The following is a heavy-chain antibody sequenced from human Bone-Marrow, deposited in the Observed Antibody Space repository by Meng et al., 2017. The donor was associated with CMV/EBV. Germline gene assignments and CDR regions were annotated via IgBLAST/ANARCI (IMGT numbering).Heavy chain of an antibody. CDR2: ISYDGSNK. CDR3: AKDQQSPFSYYFYGMDV. CDR1: GFTFSSYA. V-gene: IGHV3-30*04. Sequence: GGSLRLSCAASGFTFSSYAMHWVRQAPGKGLEWVAVISYDGSNKYYADSVKGRFTISRDNSKNTLYLQMNSLRAEDTAVYYCAKDQQSPFSYYFYGMDVWGQGTMVTVSS. D-gene: IGHD1/OR15-1a*01. J-gene: IGHJ6*02.